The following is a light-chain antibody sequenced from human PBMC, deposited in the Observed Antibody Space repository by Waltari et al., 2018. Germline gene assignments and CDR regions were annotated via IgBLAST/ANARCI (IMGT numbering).Light chain of an antibody. CDR1: QSVSSY. J-gene: IGKJ3*01. CDR3: QQRSNWPPLST. CDR2: DAS. Sequence: EIVLTQSPATLSLSPGERATLSCRASQSVSSYVAWYQQKPCQAPRLLIYDASNRATGIPARFSGRGSGTDFTLTISSLEPEDFAVYYCQQRSNWPPLSTFGPGTKVDIK. V-gene: IGKV3-11*01.